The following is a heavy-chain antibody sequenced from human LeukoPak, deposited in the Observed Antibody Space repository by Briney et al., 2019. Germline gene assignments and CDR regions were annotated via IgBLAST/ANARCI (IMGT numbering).Heavy chain of an antibody. V-gene: IGHV3-7*01. Sequence: GGSLRLSCAASGFTFSSYWMSWVRQAPGEGLEWVANIKQDGSEKYYVDSVKGRFTISRDNAKNSLYLQMNSLRAEDTAVYYCARVSWELTFDYWGQGTLVTVSS. J-gene: IGHJ4*02. CDR3: ARVSWELTFDY. CDR1: GFTFSSYW. CDR2: IKQDGSEK. D-gene: IGHD1-26*01.